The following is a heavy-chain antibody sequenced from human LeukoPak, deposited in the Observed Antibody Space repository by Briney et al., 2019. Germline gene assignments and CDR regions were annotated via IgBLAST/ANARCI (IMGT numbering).Heavy chain of an antibody. Sequence: SDTLSLTRSVSGGPHSRYYWRCIRRPAGRALVGIGRLYTSGSTNHNPSLQSRVTMSVDTSKNQFSLKLGSVTAADTAVYYCARDREPVFWSGYSTNYYYGMDVWGQGTTVTVSS. V-gene: IGHV4-4*07. CDR3: ARDREPVFWSGYSTNYYYGMDV. CDR1: GGPHSRYY. J-gene: IGHJ6*02. D-gene: IGHD3-3*01. CDR2: LYTSGST.